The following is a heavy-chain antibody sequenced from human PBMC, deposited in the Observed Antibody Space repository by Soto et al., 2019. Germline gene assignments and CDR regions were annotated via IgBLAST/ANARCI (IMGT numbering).Heavy chain of an antibody. CDR2: MNPNSGNT. CDR1: GYTFTSYD. D-gene: IGHD1-1*01. Sequence: QVQLVQSGAEVKKPGASVKVSCKASGYTFTSYDINWVRQATGQGLEWMGWMNPNSGNTGYAQKFQGRVNMTRNTSISTAYMELRSLRSEDTAVYYCARGDRYAEYATFYWFDPWGQGTLVTVSS. V-gene: IGHV1-8*01. J-gene: IGHJ5*02. CDR3: ARGDRYAEYATFYWFDP.